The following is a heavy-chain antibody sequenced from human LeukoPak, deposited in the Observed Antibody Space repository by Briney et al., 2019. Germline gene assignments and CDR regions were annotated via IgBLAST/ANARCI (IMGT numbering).Heavy chain of an antibody. CDR1: GFTFSSYS. CDR3: ARVGYYDSSGYRAFDT. D-gene: IGHD3-22*01. Sequence: GGSLRLSCAASGFTFSSYSMNWVRQAPGKGLEWASSISSSSSYIYYADSVKGRFTISRDNAKNSLYLQMNSLRAEDTAVYYCARVGYYDSSGYRAFDTWGQGTMVTVSS. CDR2: ISSSSSYI. J-gene: IGHJ3*02. V-gene: IGHV3-21*01.